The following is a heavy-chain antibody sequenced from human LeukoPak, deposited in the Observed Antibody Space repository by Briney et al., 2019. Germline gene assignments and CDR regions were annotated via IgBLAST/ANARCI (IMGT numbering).Heavy chain of an antibody. CDR1: GFTFSSYW. CDR3: ARERARLLEWVDY. CDR2: INSEGDTT. J-gene: IGHJ4*02. D-gene: IGHD3-3*01. V-gene: IGHV3-74*01. Sequence: GGSLRLSCAASGFTFSSYWMHWVRQVPGKGLVWVSRINSEGDTTQYADSVRGRFIISRDNAKNTLYLQMNSLSAEDTAVYYCARERARLLEWVDYWGQGTLVSVSS.